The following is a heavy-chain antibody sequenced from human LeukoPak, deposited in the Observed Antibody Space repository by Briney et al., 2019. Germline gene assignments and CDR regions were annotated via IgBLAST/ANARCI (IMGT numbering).Heavy chain of an antibody. CDR1: GFTVSSNY. CDR3: AKDMSYSSSFDY. V-gene: IGHV3-53*05. Sequence: GGSLRLSCAASGFTVSSNYMSWVRQAPGKGLEWASVIYTGGSTYYADSVKGRFTISRDNSKNTLYLQMNSLRAEDTAVYYCAKDMSYSSSFDYWGQGTLVTVSS. D-gene: IGHD6-13*01. CDR2: IYTGGST. J-gene: IGHJ4*02.